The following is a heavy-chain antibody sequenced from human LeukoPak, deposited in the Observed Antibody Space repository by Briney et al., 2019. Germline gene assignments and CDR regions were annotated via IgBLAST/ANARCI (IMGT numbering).Heavy chain of an antibody. D-gene: IGHD7-27*01. J-gene: IGHJ4*02. CDR2: MYFGERT. V-gene: IGHV4-59*01. Sequence: SETLSLTCTVSGASMTSYYWTWIRQPPGKGPEWVGYMYFGERTNYNPSLKSRATISIDTSKKQFSLNLKSVTAADTAVYYCARIPGDRPDDWGQGTLVTVS. CDR3: ARIPGDRPDD. CDR1: GASMTSYY.